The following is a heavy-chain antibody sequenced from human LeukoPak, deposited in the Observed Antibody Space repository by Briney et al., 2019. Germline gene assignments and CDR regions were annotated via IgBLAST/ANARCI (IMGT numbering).Heavy chain of an antibody. V-gene: IGHV3-53*01. CDR3: VRRHDY. CDR2: IYASGDA. CDR1: GFDVNDNF. J-gene: IGHJ4*02. Sequence: PGGSLRLSCVASGFDVNDNFMIWVRQAPGQGLEWISIIYASGDAYHSESVKGRFSAFRDTSKNTIFLQMNNLRADDTAMYYCVRRHDYWGQGTLVTVSS.